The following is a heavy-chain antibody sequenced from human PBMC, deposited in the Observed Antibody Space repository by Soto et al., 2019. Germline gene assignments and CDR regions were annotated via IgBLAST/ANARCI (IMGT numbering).Heavy chain of an antibody. CDR1: GFTFSSYG. CDR3: AKDRGYDFWSGYYWGYYYYGMYV. V-gene: IGHV3-30*18. D-gene: IGHD3-3*01. J-gene: IGHJ6*02. CDR2: ISYDGSNK. Sequence: GESLKISCAASGFTFSSYGMHWVRQAPGKGLEWVAVISYDGSNKYYADSVKGRFTISRDNSKNTLYLQMNSLSAEETAVYYCAKDRGYDFWSGYYWGYYYYGMYVWGQGTTVTVSS.